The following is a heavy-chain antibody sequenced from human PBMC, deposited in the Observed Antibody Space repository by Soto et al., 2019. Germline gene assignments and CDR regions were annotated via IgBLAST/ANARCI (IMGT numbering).Heavy chain of an antibody. V-gene: IGHV4-4*02. CDR3: ARVVLTITRCAFDA. J-gene: IGHJ3*01. CDR2: ISHSGTS. D-gene: IGHD3-9*01. CDR1: GGSISSSHW. Sequence: QVQLQESGPGLVKPSGTLSLTCAVSGGSISSSHWWTWVRQSPGKVLEYIGEISHSGTSNSNPSLKIRVTLSVDKSKNPFDLSLTSVTAADSAVYYCARVVLTITRCAFDAWGQGSLVSVSS.